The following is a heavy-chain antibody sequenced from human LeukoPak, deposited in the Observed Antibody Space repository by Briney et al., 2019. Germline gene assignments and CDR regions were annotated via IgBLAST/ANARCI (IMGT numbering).Heavy chain of an antibody. Sequence: GGSLRLSCAASGFAFSSYNINWVRQAPGKGLERVSSISSSHNYMYYADSVKGRFTISRDNAKNSLFLQMNSLRAEDTAVYYCVRGGGSRWFLDYWGQGTLVTVSS. CDR2: ISSSHNYM. D-gene: IGHD3-16*01. CDR1: GFAFSSYN. CDR3: VRGGGSRWFLDY. J-gene: IGHJ4*02. V-gene: IGHV3-21*01.